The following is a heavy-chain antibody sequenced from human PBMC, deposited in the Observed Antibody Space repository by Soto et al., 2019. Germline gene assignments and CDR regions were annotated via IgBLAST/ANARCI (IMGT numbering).Heavy chain of an antibody. Sequence: EVQLVESGGGLVKPGGSLRLSCAGSGVTFRTYTMNWVRQAPGKGLEWVSSISPSSSDIYYADSLKGRFTISRDNTRNSLFLQMSSLRAEDTAVYYCARGRSISGLSYYYYGVDVWGQGTAVTVSS. CDR1: GVTFRTYT. V-gene: IGHV3-21*02. CDR2: ISPSSSDI. J-gene: IGHJ6*02. D-gene: IGHD6-6*01. CDR3: ARGRSISGLSYYYYGVDV.